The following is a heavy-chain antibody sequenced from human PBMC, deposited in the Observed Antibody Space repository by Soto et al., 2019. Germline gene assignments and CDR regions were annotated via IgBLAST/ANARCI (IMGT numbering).Heavy chain of an antibody. D-gene: IGHD3-3*01. CDR2: MNPNSGNT. Sequence: ASVKVSCKASGYTFTSYDINWVRQATGQGLEWMGWMNPNSGNTGYAQKFQGRVTMTRNTSISTAYMELSSLRSEDTAVYYCARDNYDFWSGYYTLPNYYGMDVWGQGTTVTVS. CDR1: GYTFTSYD. CDR3: ARDNYDFWSGYYTLPNYYGMDV. V-gene: IGHV1-8*01. J-gene: IGHJ6*02.